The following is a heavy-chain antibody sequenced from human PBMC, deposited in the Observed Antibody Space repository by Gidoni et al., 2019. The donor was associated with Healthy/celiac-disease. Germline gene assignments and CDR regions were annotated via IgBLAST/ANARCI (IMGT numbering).Heavy chain of an antibody. CDR1: GFTFSSYG. Sequence: QVQLVESGGGVVQPGRSLRLSCAASGFTFSSYGLHWVRQAPGKGLEWVAVIWYDGSNKYYADSVKGRFTISRDNSKNTLYLQMNSLRAEDTAVYYCARGDDSSGYYGYFDYWGQGTLVTVSS. CDR2: IWYDGSNK. J-gene: IGHJ4*02. V-gene: IGHV3-33*01. D-gene: IGHD3-22*01. CDR3: ARGDDSSGYYGYFDY.